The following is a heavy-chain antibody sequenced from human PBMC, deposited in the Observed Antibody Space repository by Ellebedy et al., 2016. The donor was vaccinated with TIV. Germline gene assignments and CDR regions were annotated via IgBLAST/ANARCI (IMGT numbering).Heavy chain of an antibody. D-gene: IGHD1-1*01. V-gene: IGHV1-46*04. CDR1: GGTFSSYA. J-gene: IGHJ4*02. CDR3: ARTPITRHPLDY. CDR2: INPSGGST. Sequence: ASVKVSCKASGGTFSSYAISWVRQAPGQGLEWMGIINPSGGSTSYAQKLQGRVTMTRDTSTSTVYMELSSLRSEDTAVYYCARTPITRHPLDYWGQGTLVTVSS.